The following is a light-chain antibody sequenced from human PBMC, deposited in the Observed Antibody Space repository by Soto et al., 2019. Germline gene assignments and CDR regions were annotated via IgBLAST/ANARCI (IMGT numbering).Light chain of an antibody. CDR1: ETVATN. Sequence: VMTQSPATLSVSPGERATLSCWASETVATNLAWYQQKPGQAPRLLVSVASTRAAGIPDRFRGSGSGTEFTLTISSLRSEDSAIYYCQQYFEWPPMTFGQGTKVEI. CDR3: QQYFEWPPMT. CDR2: VAS. V-gene: IGKV3D-15*01. J-gene: IGKJ1*01.